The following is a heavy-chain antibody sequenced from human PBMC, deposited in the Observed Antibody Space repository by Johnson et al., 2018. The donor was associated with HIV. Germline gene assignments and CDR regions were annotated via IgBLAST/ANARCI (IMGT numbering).Heavy chain of an antibody. CDR2: ISWNSGSI. Sequence: VQLVESGGGMVQPGRSLRLSCAASGFTFDDYAMHWVRQAPGKGLEWVSGISWNSGSIGYADSVKGRFIISRDNPRNTLYLQMNGLRAEDTAVYYCAKGTNGQSWAFDIWGQGTVVTVSS. J-gene: IGHJ3*02. V-gene: IGHV3-9*01. D-gene: IGHD2-8*01. CDR1: GFTFDDYA. CDR3: AKGTNGQSWAFDI.